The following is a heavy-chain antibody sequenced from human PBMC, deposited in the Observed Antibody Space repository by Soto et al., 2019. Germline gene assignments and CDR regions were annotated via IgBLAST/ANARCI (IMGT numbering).Heavy chain of an antibody. CDR2: IWYGGSNK. J-gene: IGHJ4*02. CDR3: ARGKPHVDN. CDR1: VFPSTRSA. Sequence: PSGSLTLSCAASVFPSTRSAITWFFQAPGKGLEWVAAIWYGGSNKYYADSVKGRFTISRDNSKNTLYLQMNSLRADDTAVYYYARGKPHVDNWGQGTLVTV. V-gene: IGHV3-33*08.